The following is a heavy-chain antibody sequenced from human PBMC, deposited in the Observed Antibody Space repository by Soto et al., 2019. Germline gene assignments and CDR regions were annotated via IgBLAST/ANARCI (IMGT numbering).Heavy chain of an antibody. CDR1: GGSISSGGYY. D-gene: IGHD2-15*01. J-gene: IGHJ4*02. CDR3: ARGGDKGVKTFDY. Sequence: QVQLQESGPGLVKPSQTLSLTCTVSGGSISSGGYYWSWIRQHPGKGLEWIGYIYYSGSTYYNPSLKSRVXXSXDXXKNQFSLKLSSVTAADTAVYYCARGGDKGVKTFDYWGQGTLVTVSS. V-gene: IGHV4-31*03. CDR2: IYYSGST.